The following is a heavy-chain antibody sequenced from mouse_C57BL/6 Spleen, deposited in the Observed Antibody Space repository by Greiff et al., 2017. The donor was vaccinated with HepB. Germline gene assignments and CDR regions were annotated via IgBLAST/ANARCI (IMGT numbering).Heavy chain of an antibody. CDR2: INPSNGGT. Sequence: QVQLQQPGTELVKPGASVKLSCKASGYTFTSYWMHWVKQRPGQGLEWIGNINPSNGGTNYNEKFKSKSTLTVDKSSSTAYMQLSSLTSGDSAVYYWARSAGYGYDVNFDYWGQGTTLTVSS. CDR3: ARSAGYGYDVNFDY. D-gene: IGHD2-2*01. CDR1: GYTFTSYW. J-gene: IGHJ2*01. V-gene: IGHV1-53*01.